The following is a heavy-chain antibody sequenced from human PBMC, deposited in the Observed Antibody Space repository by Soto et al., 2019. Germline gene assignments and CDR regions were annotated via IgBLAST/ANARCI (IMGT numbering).Heavy chain of an antibody. J-gene: IGHJ4*02. CDR1: GYGFSSDG. Sequence: KCDCKAVGYGFSSDGSGCRRQAPGQGLEWMGWISAYNGNTNYAQKLQGRVTMTTDTSTSTAYMELRSLRSDDTAVYYCARVITGATDYWGQGTLVTVSS. CDR3: ARVITGATDY. V-gene: IGHV1-18*01. D-gene: IGHD1-7*01. CDR2: ISAYNGNT.